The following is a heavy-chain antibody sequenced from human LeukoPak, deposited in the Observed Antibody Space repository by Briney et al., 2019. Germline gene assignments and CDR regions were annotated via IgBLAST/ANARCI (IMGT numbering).Heavy chain of an antibody. J-gene: IGHJ4*02. CDR3: ARDREWLRPQDY. D-gene: IGHD5-12*01. CDR1: GFIFSKYA. Sequence: GGSLRLSCAASGFIFSKYAMSWVRQTPGKGLECVSTISGSGGSTYYIDSVKGRFTISRDNSKNTLYLQMNTLRAEDTAIYFCARDREWLRPQDYWGQGTLVTVSS. CDR2: ISGSGGST. V-gene: IGHV3-23*01.